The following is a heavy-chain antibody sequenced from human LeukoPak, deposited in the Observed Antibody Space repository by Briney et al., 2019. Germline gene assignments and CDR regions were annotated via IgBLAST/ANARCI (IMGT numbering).Heavy chain of an antibody. J-gene: IGHJ4*02. CDR3: ARDHSGYSIDY. Sequence: SETLSLTCAVYGGSFGGYYWSWIRQPPGKGLEWIGEINHSGSTNYNPSLKSRVTISVDTSKNQFSLKLSSVTAADTAVYYCARDHSGYSIDYWGQGTLVTVSS. D-gene: IGHD5-12*01. V-gene: IGHV4-34*01. CDR2: INHSGST. CDR1: GGSFGGYY.